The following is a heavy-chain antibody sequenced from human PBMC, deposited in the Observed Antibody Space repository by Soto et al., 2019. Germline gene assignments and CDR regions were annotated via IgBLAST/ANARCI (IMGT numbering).Heavy chain of an antibody. CDR1: GFTFSSYG. D-gene: IGHD2-21*02. Sequence: QVQLVESGGGVVQPGRSLRLSCAASGFTFSSYGMQWVRQAPGKGLEWVAVISYDGSNKYYADSVKGRFTISRDNSKNTLYLQMNSLRAEDTAVYYCAKDKVPVVVTAPFDYWGQGTLVTVSS. J-gene: IGHJ4*02. CDR2: ISYDGSNK. V-gene: IGHV3-30*18. CDR3: AKDKVPVVVTAPFDY.